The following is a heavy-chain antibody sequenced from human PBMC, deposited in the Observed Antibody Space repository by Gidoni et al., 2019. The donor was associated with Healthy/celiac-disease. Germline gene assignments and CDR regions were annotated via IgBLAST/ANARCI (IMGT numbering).Heavy chain of an antibody. D-gene: IGHD2-2*01. J-gene: IGHJ4*02. CDR1: GGSFSGYS. V-gene: IGHV4-34*01. Sequence: QVQLQQWGAGLLQPSETLSLTCAVYGGSFSGYSWSWIRQPPGKGLEWIGEINHSGSTNYNPSLKSRVTISVDTSKNQFSLKLSSVTAADTAVYYCARRGPGVVVPAATLFDYWGQGTLVTVSS. CDR2: INHSGST. CDR3: ARRGPGVVVPAATLFDY.